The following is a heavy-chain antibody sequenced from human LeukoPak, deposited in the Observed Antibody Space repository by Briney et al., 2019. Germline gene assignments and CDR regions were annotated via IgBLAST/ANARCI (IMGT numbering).Heavy chain of an antibody. CDR2: ISGSGGRT. V-gene: IGHV3-23*01. Sequence: GGSLTLSCAPSGFTFSSNAMSWVRQAPEKALEWVSGISGSGGRTSYAGSVKGRFTISRDNSKNTLYLQMNSLRAEDTAVYYCAKRGDDPIRFDYWGQGTLVTVSS. J-gene: IGHJ4*02. D-gene: IGHD2-21*01. CDR3: AKRGDDPIRFDY. CDR1: GFTFSSNA.